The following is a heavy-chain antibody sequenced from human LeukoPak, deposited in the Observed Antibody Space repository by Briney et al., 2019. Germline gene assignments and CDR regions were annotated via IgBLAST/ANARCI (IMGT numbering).Heavy chain of an antibody. V-gene: IGHV3-7*01. D-gene: IGHD1-14*01. CDR1: GFRFSDYW. Sequence: GGSLRLSCAASGFRFSDYWMSWVRQAPGKGLEWVANIKQDGSEKDYVDSVKGRFTVSRDNALNSLYLQMDSLRAEDTAVYYCTRYKLINWFDGWFDPWGQGTLVTASS. J-gene: IGHJ5*02. CDR3: TRYKLINWFDGWFDP. CDR2: IKQDGSEK.